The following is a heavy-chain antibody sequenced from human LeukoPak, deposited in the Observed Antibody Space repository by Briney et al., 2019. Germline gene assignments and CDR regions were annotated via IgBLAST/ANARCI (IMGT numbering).Heavy chain of an antibody. CDR3: ARWGRYCSSTSCYFKSRRYFDY. Sequence: SETLSLTCAVYGGSFSGYYWSWIGQPPGKGVEWIGEINHSGSTNYNPSLKSRVTISVDTSKNQFSLKLSSVTAADTAVYYCARWGRYCSSTSCYFKSRRYFDYWGQGTLVTVSS. D-gene: IGHD2-2*01. CDR1: GGSFSGYY. J-gene: IGHJ4*02. CDR2: INHSGST. V-gene: IGHV4-34*01.